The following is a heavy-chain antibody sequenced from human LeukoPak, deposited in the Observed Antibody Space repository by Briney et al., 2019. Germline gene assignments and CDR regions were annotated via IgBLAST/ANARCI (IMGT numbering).Heavy chain of an antibody. D-gene: IGHD3-22*01. V-gene: IGHV3-23*01. J-gene: IGHJ4*02. CDR2: ISGSGGST. CDR1: GVTFSSYG. CDR3: ARGGAYYYDSSGYYTY. Sequence: GGSLRLSCAASGVTFSSYGMSWVRQAPGKGLEWVSAISGSGGSTYYADSVRGRFTISRDNSKNTLYLQMNSLRAEDTAVYYCARGGAYYYDSSGYYTYWGQGTLVTVSS.